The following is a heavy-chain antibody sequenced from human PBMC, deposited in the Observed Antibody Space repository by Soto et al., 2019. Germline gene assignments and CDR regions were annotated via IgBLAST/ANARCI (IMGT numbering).Heavy chain of an antibody. D-gene: IGHD1-1*01. CDR2: IYHSGST. CDR3: ARDWGTGFYNFDS. V-gene: IGHV4-38-2*02. J-gene: IGHJ4*02. Sequence: SETLSLTCAVSGYSISTGFNWGWIRQPPGKGLEWIGSIYHSGSTYYNLSLKSRVTISADTSKNQISLKLISVTAADTALYYCARDWGTGFYNFDSWGRGNLVTVSS. CDR1: GYSISTGFN.